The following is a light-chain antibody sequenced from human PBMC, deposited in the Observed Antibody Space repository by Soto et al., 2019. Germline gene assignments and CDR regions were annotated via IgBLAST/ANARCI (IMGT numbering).Light chain of an antibody. V-gene: IGKV2-28*01. CDR1: QSLLQTNGCNY. J-gene: IGKJ1*01. Sequence: DLVMTQSPLSLPVTPGEPASISCRSSQSLLQTNGCNYLDWYLQNPGQSPQLLIYLSSNRAYGVPDRFSGSGSGTDFTLTISSVEAEDVGVYYCMQAIQNPWTFGQGTKVEIK. CDR2: LSS. CDR3: MQAIQNPWT.